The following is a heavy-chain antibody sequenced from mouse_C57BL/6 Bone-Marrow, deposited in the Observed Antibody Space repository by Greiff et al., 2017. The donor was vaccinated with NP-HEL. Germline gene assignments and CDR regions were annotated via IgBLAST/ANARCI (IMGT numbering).Heavy chain of an antibody. CDR1: GFTFSSYA. J-gene: IGHJ4*01. CDR2: ISDGGSYT. Sequence: EVNLVESGGGLVKPGGSLKLSCAASGFTFSSYAMSWVRQTPEKRLEWVATISDGGSYTYYPDNVKGRFTISRDNAKNNLYLQMSHLKSEDTAMYYCARDRGYYGSSGYAMDYWGQGTSVTVSS. D-gene: IGHD1-1*01. CDR3: ARDRGYYGSSGYAMDY. V-gene: IGHV5-4*01.